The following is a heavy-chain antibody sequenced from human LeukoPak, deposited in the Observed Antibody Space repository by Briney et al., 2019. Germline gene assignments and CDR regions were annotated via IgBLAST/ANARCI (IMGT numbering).Heavy chain of an antibody. V-gene: IGHV3-20*04. Sequence: GGSLRLSCAASGFTFDDYGMSWVRQAPGKGLEWVSGINWNGGSTGYADSVKGRFTISRDNAKNSLYLQMNSLRAEDTAVYYCAREGYNWNDYYFDYWGQGTLVTVSS. CDR1: GFTFDDYG. CDR2: INWNGGST. J-gene: IGHJ4*02. CDR3: AREGYNWNDYYFDY. D-gene: IGHD1-20*01.